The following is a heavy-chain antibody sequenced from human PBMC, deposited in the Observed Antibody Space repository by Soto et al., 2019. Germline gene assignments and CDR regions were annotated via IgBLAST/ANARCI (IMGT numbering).Heavy chain of an antibody. CDR2: LSDSGGSI. V-gene: IGHV3-23*01. J-gene: IGHJ4*02. CDR1: GFTFNRHA. D-gene: IGHD2-8*01. CDR3: AKVSSAWYAGFFDL. Sequence: GGSLRLSCTASGFTFNRHAMTWVRQAPGKGLEWVSGLSDSGGSIYYADSVKGRFTISRDNSMNTLYLQMNTLRAEDTAAYYYAKVSSAWYAGFFDLWGQGTLVTVSS.